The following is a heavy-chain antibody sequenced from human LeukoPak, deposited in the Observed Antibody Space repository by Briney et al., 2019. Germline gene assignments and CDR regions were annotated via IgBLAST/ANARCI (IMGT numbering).Heavy chain of an antibody. D-gene: IGHD3-22*01. Sequence: GGSLGLSCAASGFTFSNYSMNWVRQAPGKGLEWVSSIISGSSYIYHADSVKGRFTISRDNAKNSLYLQMNSLRAEDTAVYYCARDRTFDSSGYYAYWGQGILVTVSS. J-gene: IGHJ4*02. CDR2: IISGSSYI. V-gene: IGHV3-21*01. CDR3: ARDRTFDSSGYYAY. CDR1: GFTFSNYS.